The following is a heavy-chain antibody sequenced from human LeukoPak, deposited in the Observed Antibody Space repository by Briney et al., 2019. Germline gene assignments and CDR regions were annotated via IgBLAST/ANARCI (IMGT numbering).Heavy chain of an antibody. CDR1: GYTFTANF. D-gene: IGHD1-7*01. V-gene: IGHV1-2*02. CDR3: VRDGLHWDYDY. J-gene: IGHJ4*02. Sequence: ASVKVSCTTSGYTFTANFIHWVRQAPGQGLEWMGWISPTNGDTRYAQKFQGRVAMTRDTSITTGYMELSRLRSDDTAVYYCVRDGLHWDYDYWGQGTLVAVSS. CDR2: ISPTNGDT.